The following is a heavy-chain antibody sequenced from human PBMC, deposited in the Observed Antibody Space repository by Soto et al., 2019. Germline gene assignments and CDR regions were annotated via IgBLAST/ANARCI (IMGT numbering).Heavy chain of an antibody. CDR3: ARGSYCGGDCGFDA. V-gene: IGHV3-11*01. D-gene: IGHD2-21*02. Sequence: QVQMAESGGGLVKPGGSLGLSCAASGFSFSDYYMSWIRQAPGKGLEWVSYISSSGSVVYYADSVKGRFSISRDNTNNSLYLQMNSLSAEDTAVYYCARGSYCGGDCGFDAWGQGTLVTVSA. CDR2: ISSSGSVV. CDR1: GFSFSDYY. J-gene: IGHJ5*02.